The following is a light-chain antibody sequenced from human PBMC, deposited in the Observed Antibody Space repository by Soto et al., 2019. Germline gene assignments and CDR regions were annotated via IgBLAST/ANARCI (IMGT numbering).Light chain of an antibody. V-gene: IGKV3-11*01. Sequence: EIVLTQSPATLSLSPGERATLSCRASQSISIYLAWYQQKPGQAPRLLIYHASTRATGVPARFSGSGSGTDFTLTISSLEPEDFAVYYCQQRRGTFGQGTKVEIK. CDR2: HAS. J-gene: IGKJ1*01. CDR1: QSISIY. CDR3: QQRRGT.